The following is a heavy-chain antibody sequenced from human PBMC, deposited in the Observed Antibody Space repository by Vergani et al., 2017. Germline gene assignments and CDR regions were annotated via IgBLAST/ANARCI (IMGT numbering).Heavy chain of an antibody. J-gene: IGHJ4*02. Sequence: EVQLVESGGGLVQPGGSLRLSCAASGFTFSSYAMSWVRQAPGKGLEWVSAISGSGGSTYYADSVKVRFTISRDNSKNTLYLQMNSLRAEDTAVYYCARAGDIVVVVAPFDYWGQGTLVTVSS. CDR2: ISGSGGST. CDR1: GFTFSSYA. CDR3: ARAGDIVVVVAPFDY. V-gene: IGHV3-23*04. D-gene: IGHD2-15*01.